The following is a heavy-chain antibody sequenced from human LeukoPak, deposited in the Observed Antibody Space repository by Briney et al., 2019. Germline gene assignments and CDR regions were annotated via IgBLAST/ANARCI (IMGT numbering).Heavy chain of an antibody. J-gene: IGHJ6*03. CDR3: ARDGLLWFGELLNYYMDV. D-gene: IGHD3-10*01. CDR1: GYTFTSYG. Sequence: ASVKVSCKASGYTFTSYGISWVRQAPGQGLEWMGRINPNSGGTNYAQKFQGRATMTRDTSISTAYMELSRLRSDDTAVYYCARDGLLWFGELLNYYMDVWGKGTTVTVSS. CDR2: INPNSGGT. V-gene: IGHV1-2*06.